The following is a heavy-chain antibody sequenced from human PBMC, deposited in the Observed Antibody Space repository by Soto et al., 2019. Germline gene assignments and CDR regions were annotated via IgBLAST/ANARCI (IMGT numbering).Heavy chain of an antibody. CDR1: GFTFSSYW. V-gene: IGHV3-7*01. CDR2: IKQDGSEK. J-gene: IGHJ6*02. Sequence: EVQLVESGGGLVQPGGSLRLSCAASGFTFSSYWMSWVRQAPGKGLEWVANIKQDGSEKYYVDSVKGRFTISRDNAKNSLYLQMNSLRAEDTAVYYCAREGITMVRGAGYYYYGMDVWGQGTTVTVSS. D-gene: IGHD3-10*01. CDR3: AREGITMVRGAGYYYYGMDV.